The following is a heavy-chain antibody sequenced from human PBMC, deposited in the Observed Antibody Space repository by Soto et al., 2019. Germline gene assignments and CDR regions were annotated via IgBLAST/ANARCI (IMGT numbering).Heavy chain of an antibody. CDR2: ISWNSGSI. V-gene: IGHV3-9*01. J-gene: IGHJ4*02. Sequence: EVPLVESGGGLVQPGRSLRLSCAASGFTFDDYAMHWVRQAPGKGLEWVSGISWNSGSIGYADSVKGRFTISRDNAKNSLYLQMNSLRAEDTALYYCAKGVSVVAATPLDYWGQGTLVTVSS. CDR3: AKGVSVVAATPLDY. CDR1: GFTFDDYA. D-gene: IGHD2-15*01.